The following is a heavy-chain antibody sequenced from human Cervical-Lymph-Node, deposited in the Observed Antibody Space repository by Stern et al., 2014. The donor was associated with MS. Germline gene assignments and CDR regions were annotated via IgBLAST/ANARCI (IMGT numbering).Heavy chain of an antibody. V-gene: IGHV3-53*01. CDR2: IFSGCAT. J-gene: IGHJ4*02. D-gene: IGHD4-23*01. CDR1: GFTVSSTY. Sequence: EVQLVESGGGLIQPGGSLRLSCATSGFTVSSTYMSWVRQAPGRGLEWVSIIFSGCATSSAVSVKGRFPISRDNSRNTLYLQMNSLRAEDTAFYYCARVPPGYGSNSFFDYWGQGNLVTVSS. CDR3: ARVPPGYGSNSFFDY.